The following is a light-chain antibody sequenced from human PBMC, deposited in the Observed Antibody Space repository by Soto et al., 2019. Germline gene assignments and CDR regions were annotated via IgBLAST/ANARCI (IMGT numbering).Light chain of an antibody. Sequence: IVMTQYPATLSVSPGERATLSCRASQSVSDKLACYQHKPGQTPRLLIYGASTRATDIPDRFSGSGSGTEFPLTVTSLQSEDFADYYCQQYNKWPLAFGPGTKVEIK. CDR2: GAS. CDR3: QQYNKWPLA. J-gene: IGKJ1*01. V-gene: IGKV3-15*01. CDR1: QSVSDK.